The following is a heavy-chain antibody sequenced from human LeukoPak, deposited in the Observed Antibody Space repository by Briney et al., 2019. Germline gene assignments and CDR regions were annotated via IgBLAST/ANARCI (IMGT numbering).Heavy chain of an antibody. J-gene: IGHJ3*02. CDR3: ARGGSGYSSGWYLVAFDI. V-gene: IGHV1-46*01. D-gene: IGHD6-19*01. Sequence: ASVKVSCKASGYTFTSYYMHWVRQAPGQGLEWMGIINPSGGSTSYAQKFQGRVTMTRDTSTSTVYMELSSLRSEDTAVYYCARGGSGYSSGWYLVAFDIWGQRTMVTVSS. CDR1: GYTFTSYY. CDR2: INPSGGST.